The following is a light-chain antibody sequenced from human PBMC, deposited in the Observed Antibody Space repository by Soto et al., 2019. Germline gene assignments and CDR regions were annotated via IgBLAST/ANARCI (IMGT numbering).Light chain of an antibody. CDR3: QFYNSYSWT. Sequence: DIQMTQSPSTLSASVGDRVTITCRANQFISTWVAWFQQKPGKAPRLLIHEASALESGVPSRFSGSGSGTEFTLSISSLQHDDFATYYCQFYNSYSWTFGQGTKVEI. CDR1: QFISTW. CDR2: EAS. J-gene: IGKJ1*01. V-gene: IGKV1-5*01.